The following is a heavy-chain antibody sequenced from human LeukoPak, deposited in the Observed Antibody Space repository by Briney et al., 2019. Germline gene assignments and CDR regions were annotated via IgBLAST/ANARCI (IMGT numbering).Heavy chain of an antibody. CDR1: GGSFSGYY. CDR3: ARLGAGPTYYDFWSGYSSFYFDY. Sequence: SETLSLTCAVYGGSFSGYYWSWIRQPPGKGLEWIGEINHSGSTNYNPSLKSRVTISVDTSKNHFSLKLSSVTAADTAVYYCARLGAGPTYYDFWSGYSSFYFDYWGQGTLVTVSS. D-gene: IGHD3-3*01. J-gene: IGHJ4*02. CDR2: INHSGST. V-gene: IGHV4-34*01.